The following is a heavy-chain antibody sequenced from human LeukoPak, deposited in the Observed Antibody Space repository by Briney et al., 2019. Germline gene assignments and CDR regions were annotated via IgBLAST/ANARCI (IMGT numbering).Heavy chain of an antibody. CDR2: IDSSGSTI. J-gene: IGHJ4*02. CDR3: AKRTVVTNALGY. CDR1: GFTFSSYE. Sequence: HPGGSLRLSCVVSGFTFSSYEMNWVRQAPGKGLEWVSYIDSSGSTIYYADSVKGRFTISRDNSKNTLYLQMNSLRAEDTAVYYCAKRTVVTNALGYWGQGTLVTVSS. V-gene: IGHV3-48*03. D-gene: IGHD4-23*01.